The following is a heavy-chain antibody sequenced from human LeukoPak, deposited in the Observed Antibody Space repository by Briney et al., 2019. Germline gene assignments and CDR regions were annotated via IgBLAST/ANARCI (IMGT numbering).Heavy chain of an antibody. V-gene: IGHV3-74*01. CDR2: INPDGSST. Sequence: TGGSLRLSCAASGFTFSSYWVHGVRQAPGKGVVWVSRINPDGSSTTYADSVKGRFTISRDNAKNTLYLQMNSLRAEDTAVYYCARDVRYGGNPPLWGQGTLVTVSS. J-gene: IGHJ4*02. CDR3: ARDVRYGGNPPL. D-gene: IGHD4-23*01. CDR1: GFTFSSYW.